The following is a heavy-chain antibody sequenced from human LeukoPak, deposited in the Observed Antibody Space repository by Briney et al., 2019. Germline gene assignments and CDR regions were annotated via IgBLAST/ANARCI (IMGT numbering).Heavy chain of an antibody. CDR2: ISSSSSSYI. D-gene: IGHD3-22*01. Sequence: GGSLRLSCAASGFTFSSYSMNWVRQAPGKGLEWVSSISSSSSSYIYYADSVKGRFTISRDNAKNSLYLQMNSLRAEDTAVYYCARVSGYYSVVYFDYWGQGTLVTVSS. V-gene: IGHV3-21*01. CDR3: ARVSGYYSVVYFDY. CDR1: GFTFSSYS. J-gene: IGHJ4*02.